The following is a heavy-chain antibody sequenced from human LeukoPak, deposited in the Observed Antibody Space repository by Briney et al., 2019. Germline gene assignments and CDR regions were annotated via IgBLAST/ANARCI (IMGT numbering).Heavy chain of an antibody. J-gene: IGHJ5*02. CDR2: IYYSWST. CDR3: APCSWYNWFDP. CDR1: GGSISSNSYY. D-gene: IGHD6-13*01. V-gene: IGHV4-39*01. Sequence: SETLSLTCTVSGGSISSNSYYWGWIRQPPGKGLEWIGSIYYSWSTYYNPSLNSRITISVNTTKKQFSLMLSSVTAADAAVYYCAPCSWYNWFDPWGRGTLVTVPS.